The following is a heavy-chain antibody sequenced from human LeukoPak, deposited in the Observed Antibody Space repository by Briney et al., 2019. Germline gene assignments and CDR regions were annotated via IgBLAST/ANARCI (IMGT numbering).Heavy chain of an antibody. CDR3: ARQYGQRTYTDFDY. Sequence: PSETLSLTCTVSGGSISSSSYYWGWIRQPPGKGLEWIGEINHSGSTNYNPSLKSRVTISVDTSKNQFSLKLSSVTAADTAVYYCARQYGQRTYTDFDYWGQGTLVTVSS. D-gene: IGHD2-2*02. V-gene: IGHV4-39*01. CDR2: INHSGST. J-gene: IGHJ4*02. CDR1: GGSISSSSYY.